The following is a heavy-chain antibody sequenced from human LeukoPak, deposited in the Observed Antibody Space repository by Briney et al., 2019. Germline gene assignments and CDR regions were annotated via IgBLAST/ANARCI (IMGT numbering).Heavy chain of an antibody. CDR3: ARGPIIDIVIVPAADDYYYMDV. V-gene: IGHV1-18*01. CDR1: GYTLRSYG. Sequence: GASVTVSCKGSGYTLRSYGYNWVRQPPAQGLEWVGRISAYHGNTKYPQKLQGRVTMTTETSTSTAYTELRSLRSDDTAVYYCARGPIIDIVIVPAADDYYYMDVWGKGTTVTVSS. J-gene: IGHJ6*03. D-gene: IGHD2-2*01. CDR2: ISAYHGNT.